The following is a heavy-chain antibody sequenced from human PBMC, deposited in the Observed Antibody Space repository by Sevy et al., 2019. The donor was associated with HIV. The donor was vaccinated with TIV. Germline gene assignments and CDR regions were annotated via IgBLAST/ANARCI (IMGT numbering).Heavy chain of an antibody. D-gene: IGHD3-10*01. CDR3: ATLRGGLYGSGYFQN. Sequence: GGSLRLSCAASGFTFSAYAMSWVRQAPGKGLEWVSYSSSSGGSTYYADSVKGRFRISRDTSKNTLYLQMNSLRAEDTAVYYCATLRGGLYGSGYFQNWGQGTQVTVSS. CDR1: GFTFSAYA. J-gene: IGHJ1*01. CDR2: SSSSGGST. V-gene: IGHV3-23*01.